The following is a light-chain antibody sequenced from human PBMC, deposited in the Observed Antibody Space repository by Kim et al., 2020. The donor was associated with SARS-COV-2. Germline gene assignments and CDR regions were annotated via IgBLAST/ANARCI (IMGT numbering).Light chain of an antibody. Sequence: EIVLTQTPATLSLSPGERATLSCWASQSVSSYLAWYQQKPGQAPRLLIYDATNRAAGIPARFSGTESRTEFTLTISSLEPEDVAVYYCQQRGGWPLTFGGGTKLKI. V-gene: IGKV3-11*01. CDR2: DAT. J-gene: IGKJ4*01. CDR3: QQRGGWPLT. CDR1: QSVSSY.